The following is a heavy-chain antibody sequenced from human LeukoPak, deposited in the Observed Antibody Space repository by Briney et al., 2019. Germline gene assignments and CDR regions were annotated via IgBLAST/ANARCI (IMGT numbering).Heavy chain of an antibody. CDR3: ARVGSSGFIYWYFDL. CDR2: IKQDGSEK. Sequence: GGSLRLSCAASGFTFSSYWMSWVRQAPGKGLEWVANIKQDGSEKYYVDSVKGRFTISRDNAKNSLYLQMNSLRAEDTAVYYCARVGSSGFIYWYFDLWGRGTLVTVSS. V-gene: IGHV3-7*01. D-gene: IGHD6-19*01. CDR1: GFTFSSYW. J-gene: IGHJ2*01.